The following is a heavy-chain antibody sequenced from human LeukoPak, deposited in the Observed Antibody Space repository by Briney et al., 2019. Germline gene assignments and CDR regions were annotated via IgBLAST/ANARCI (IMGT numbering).Heavy chain of an antibody. CDR1: GGTFSSYA. D-gene: IGHD3-3*01. Sequence: SVKVSCKASGGTFSSYAISWVRQAPGQGLEWMGRIIPIFGTANYAQKFQGRVTITTDESTSTAYMELSSLRSEDTAVYYCARDVYYDFWSGYISHWGPGTLVTVSS. V-gene: IGHV1-69*05. CDR2: IIPIFGTA. CDR3: ARDVYYDFWSGYISH. J-gene: IGHJ4*02.